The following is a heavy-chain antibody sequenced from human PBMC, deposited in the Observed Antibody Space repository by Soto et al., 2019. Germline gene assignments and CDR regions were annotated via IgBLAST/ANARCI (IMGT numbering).Heavy chain of an antibody. CDR2: ISGSGGST. J-gene: IGHJ6*02. CDR1: GFTFSSYA. Sequence: EVQLLESGGGLVQPGGSLRLSCAASGFTFSSYAMSWVRQAPGKGLEWVSAISGSGGSTYYADSVKGRFTISRDNSKNTLYLQMNCLRAEDTAVYYCAKGGIAAHRFADVWGQGTTVTVSS. CDR3: AKGGIAAHRFADV. V-gene: IGHV3-23*01. D-gene: IGHD6-13*01.